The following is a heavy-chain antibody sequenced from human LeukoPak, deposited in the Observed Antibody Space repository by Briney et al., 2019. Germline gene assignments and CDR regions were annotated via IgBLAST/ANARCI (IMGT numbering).Heavy chain of an antibody. D-gene: IGHD4-17*01. Sequence: SQTLSLTCTVSGVSISSGGYYWSWIRQHPGKGLEWIGYIYYSGSTNYNPSLKSRVTISVDKSKNQFSLKLSSVTAADTAVYYCARDRFDYGDYYYWGQGTLVTVSS. J-gene: IGHJ4*02. CDR2: IYYSGST. CDR1: GVSISSGGYY. CDR3: ARDRFDYGDYYY. V-gene: IGHV4-31*03.